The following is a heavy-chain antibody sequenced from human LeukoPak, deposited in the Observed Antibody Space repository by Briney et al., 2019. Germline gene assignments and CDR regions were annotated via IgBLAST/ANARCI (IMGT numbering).Heavy chain of an antibody. V-gene: IGHV3-48*02. J-gene: IGHJ4*02. CDR3: ATSPSVYSSGWYMDY. D-gene: IGHD6-19*01. Sequence: GGSLRLSCAASGFTFSSYTMKWVRRPPGGGLEWISYISTSSTTIYYADSVKGRFTISRDNAKNSLYLQMNSLRDEDTAVYYCATSPSVYSSGWYMDYWGQGTLVTVSS. CDR1: GFTFSSYT. CDR2: ISTSSTTI.